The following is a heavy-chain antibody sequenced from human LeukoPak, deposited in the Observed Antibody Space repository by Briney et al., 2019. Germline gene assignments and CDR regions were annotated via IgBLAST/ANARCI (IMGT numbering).Heavy chain of an antibody. CDR2: IFPGDSDT. D-gene: IGHD4-17*01. Sequence: GESLKISCKGSGYSFSNYWIHWVRQMPGKGLEWLGIIFPGDSDTRYSPSFQGQVTTSVDKSISTAYLQWSSLKASDTAMYYCGKDADLGYWGQGTLVTVSS. CDR1: GYSFSNYW. J-gene: IGHJ4*02. CDR3: GKDADLGY. V-gene: IGHV5-51*01.